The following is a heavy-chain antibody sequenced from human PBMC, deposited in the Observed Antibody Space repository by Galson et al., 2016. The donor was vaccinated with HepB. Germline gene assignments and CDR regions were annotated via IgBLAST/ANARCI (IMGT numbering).Heavy chain of an antibody. CDR2: ISYDGTNT. J-gene: IGHJ2*01. D-gene: IGHD3-10*01. Sequence: SLRLSCAASGFGFRSYGMHWVRQAPGKGLEWVAGISYDGTNTYYADSVKGRFTISRDNSKNTLYLQMNSLRAEDTAVYYCASSNKLRYYYGSEHWYFDLWGRGTLVAVSS. CDR1: GFGFRSYG. CDR3: ASSNKLRYYYGSEHWYFDL. V-gene: IGHV3-30*03.